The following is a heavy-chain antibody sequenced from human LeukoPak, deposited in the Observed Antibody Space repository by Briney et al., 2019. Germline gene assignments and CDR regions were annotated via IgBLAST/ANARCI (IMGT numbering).Heavy chain of an antibody. J-gene: IGHJ4*02. CDR1: GFLFGSYG. Sequence: GGSLRLSCATSGFLFGSYGMHWVRQAPGKGLEWVSSITSSSSFIYYADSLKGRFTISRDNAKNSLYLQMNSLRAEDTAVYYCARHSSSWPIDYWGQGTLVTVSS. CDR3: ARHSSSWPIDY. CDR2: ITSSSSFI. D-gene: IGHD6-13*01. V-gene: IGHV3-21*04.